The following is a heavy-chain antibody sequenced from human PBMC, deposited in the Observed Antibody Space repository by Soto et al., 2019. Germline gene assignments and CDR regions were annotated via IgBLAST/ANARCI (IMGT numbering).Heavy chain of an antibody. Sequence: SQTLSLTCAISGDSVSSNSAAWNWIRQSPSRGLEWLGRSYYRSKWYNDYAVSVKSRITINPDTSKNQISLQLNSVTPEDTAVSYPAPGLDIYGAFYAHFGYWGRGILGTVSS. J-gene: IGHJ4*02. V-gene: IGHV6-1*01. CDR3: APGLDIYGAFYAHFGY. D-gene: IGHD3-16*01. CDR2: SYYRSKWYN. CDR1: GDSVSSNSAA.